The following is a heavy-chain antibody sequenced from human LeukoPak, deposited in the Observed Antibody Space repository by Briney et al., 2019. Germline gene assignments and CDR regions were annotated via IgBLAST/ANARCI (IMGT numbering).Heavy chain of an antibody. CDR2: INPNSGGT. V-gene: IGHV1-2*02. J-gene: IGHJ4*02. CDR3: ARDRVVVPAAFDY. CDR1: GYTFTGYY. Sequence: ASVKLSCKASGYTFTGYYMHWVRQAPGQGLEWMGWINPNSGGTNYAEKFQGRVTMTRDTSNSTAYMELSRLRSDDTAVYYCARDRVVVPAAFDYWGQGTLVTVSS. D-gene: IGHD2-2*01.